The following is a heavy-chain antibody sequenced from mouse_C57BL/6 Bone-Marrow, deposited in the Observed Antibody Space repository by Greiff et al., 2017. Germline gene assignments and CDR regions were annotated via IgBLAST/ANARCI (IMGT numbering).Heavy chain of an antibody. CDR2: FHPSNDDT. V-gene: IGHV1-47*01. CDR3: ARGNWAFDY. D-gene: IGHD4-1*01. Sequence: VQLQQPGAELVKPGASVKLSCKASGYTFTTYPIEWMKQNPGQSLEWIGNFHPSNDDTKYNEKFKGKATLTVDKSSSTVYLELSRLTSDDYAVYYCARGNWAFDYWGQGTTLTVSA. J-gene: IGHJ2*01. CDR1: GYTFTTYP.